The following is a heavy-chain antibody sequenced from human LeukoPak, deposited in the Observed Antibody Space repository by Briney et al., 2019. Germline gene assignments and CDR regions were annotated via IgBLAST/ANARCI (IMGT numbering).Heavy chain of an antibody. J-gene: IGHJ4*02. D-gene: IGHD3-22*01. CDR2: ISSSGSTI. CDR3: ARTKDYYYDSSGCYGY. Sequence: GGSLRLSCAASGFTFSDYYMSWIRQAPGKGLEWVSYISSSGSTIYYADSVKGRFTISRDNAKNSLYLQMNSLRAEDTAVYYCARTKDYYYDSSGCYGYWGQGTLVTVSS. CDR1: GFTFSDYY. V-gene: IGHV3-11*04.